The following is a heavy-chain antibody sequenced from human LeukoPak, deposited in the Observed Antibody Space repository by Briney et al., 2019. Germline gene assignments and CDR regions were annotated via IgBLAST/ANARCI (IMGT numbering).Heavy chain of an antibody. J-gene: IGHJ4*02. D-gene: IGHD3-3*01. Sequence: GGSLRLSCAASGFTFSSYSMNWVRQAPGKGLEWVSSISSSSSYIYYADLVKGRFTISRDNAKNSLYLQMYSLRAEDTAVYCCARDSRFLEWLLSYWGRGTLVTVSS. V-gene: IGHV3-21*01. CDR2: ISSSSSYI. CDR1: GFTFSSYS. CDR3: ARDSRFLEWLLSY.